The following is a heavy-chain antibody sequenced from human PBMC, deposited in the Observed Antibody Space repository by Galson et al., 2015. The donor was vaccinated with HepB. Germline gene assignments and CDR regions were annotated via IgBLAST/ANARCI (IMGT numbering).Heavy chain of an antibody. CDR2: IWYDGSNK. CDR3: ARAFVDYYYYGMDV. Sequence: SLRLSCAASGFTFSSYGMHWVRQAPGKGLEWVAVIWYDGSNKYYADSVKGRFTISRDNSKNTLYLQMNSLRAEDTAVYYCARAFVDYYYYGMDVWGQGTTVTVSS. CDR1: GFTFSSYG. J-gene: IGHJ6*02. V-gene: IGHV3-33*01. D-gene: IGHD2-21*01.